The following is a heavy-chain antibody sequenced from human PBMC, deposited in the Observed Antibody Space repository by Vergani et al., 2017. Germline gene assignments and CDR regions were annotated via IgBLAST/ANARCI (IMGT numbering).Heavy chain of an antibody. J-gene: IGHJ4*02. CDR3: ASKRGACRAAYCHSYDF. Sequence: QVQLQESGPGLVKPSETLSLTCTVSGVSVISTDYHWGWIRQPPGEGLEWIGSMDYSGSTSYNPSLESRISISFETPKNQFSLRLTSVTAADTAVYYCASKRGACRAAYCHSYDFWGPGTLVGVSS. V-gene: IGHV4-39*01. CDR1: GVSVISTDYH. D-gene: IGHD2-15*01. CDR2: MDYSGST.